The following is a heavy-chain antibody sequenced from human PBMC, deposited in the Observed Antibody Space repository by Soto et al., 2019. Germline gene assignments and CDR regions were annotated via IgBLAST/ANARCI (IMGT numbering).Heavy chain of an antibody. V-gene: IGHV3-23*01. CDR1: GFTFSTYA. CDR2: ISGNGGDYT. Sequence: GGSLRLSCAASGFTFSTYAMSWVRQAPRKGLEWVSAISGNGGDYTYYADSVKGRFTISRDNSKNTLYLQMNSLRAEDTAVYYFFPPCRYCSTTPPCWGRGPLDPVSS. D-gene: IGHD2-2*01. J-gene: IGHJ4*02. CDR3: FPPCRYCSTTPPC.